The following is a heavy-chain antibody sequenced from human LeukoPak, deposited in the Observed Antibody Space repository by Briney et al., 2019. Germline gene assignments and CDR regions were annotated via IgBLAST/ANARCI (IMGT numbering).Heavy chain of an antibody. CDR1: GFTFDDYA. V-gene: IGHV3-9*01. D-gene: IGHD2-8*02. J-gene: IGHJ3*02. CDR3: AKVLAGGSPDAFDI. Sequence: QPGGSLRLSCAASGFTFDDYAMHWVRQAPGKGLEWVSGISWNSGSMGYADSVKGRFTISRDNAKNSLYLQMNSLRAEDTALYYCAKVLAGGSPDAFDIWGQGTMVTVSS. CDR2: ISWNSGSM.